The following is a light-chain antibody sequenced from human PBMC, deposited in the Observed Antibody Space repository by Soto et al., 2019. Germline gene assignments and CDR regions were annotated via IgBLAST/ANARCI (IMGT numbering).Light chain of an antibody. J-gene: IGKJ1*01. Sequence: DIVLTQSPATLSVSPGESATLSCRASQSISSHLAWYQQKPGQAPRLLIYGASTRATGSPARFSGSGSGTEFTLTIRSLQSEDFALYYCQQSKTCPWTFGQGTKVEI. CDR3: QQSKTCPWT. CDR1: QSISSH. CDR2: GAS. V-gene: IGKV3-15*01.